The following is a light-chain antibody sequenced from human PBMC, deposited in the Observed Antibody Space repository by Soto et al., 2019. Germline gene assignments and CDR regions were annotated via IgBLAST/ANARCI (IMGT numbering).Light chain of an antibody. CDR3: QQYNNWPPDT. CDR1: QSISSN. Sequence: EIVMTQSPATLSVSPGERATLSCRASQSISSNLAWYQQKSGQAPRLLIYGASTRATGIPARFSGSGSGTDFTLTISRLHSEDVAVYYCQQYNNWPPDTFGPGTKVDIK. J-gene: IGKJ3*01. V-gene: IGKV3-15*01. CDR2: GAS.